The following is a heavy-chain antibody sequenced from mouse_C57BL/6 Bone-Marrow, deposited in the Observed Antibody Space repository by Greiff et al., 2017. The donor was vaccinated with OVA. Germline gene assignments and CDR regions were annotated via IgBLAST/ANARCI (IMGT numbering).Heavy chain of an antibody. CDR2: ISSGGSYT. J-gene: IGHJ4*01. CDR1: GFTFSSYG. Sequence: EVKLMESGGDLVKPGGSLKLSCAASGFTFSSYGMSWVRQTPDKRLEWVATISSGGSYTYYPDSVKGRFTISRDNAKNTLYLQMSSLKSEDTAMYYCARHYYGSGYYAMDYWGQGTSVTVSS. CDR3: ARHYYGSGYYAMDY. D-gene: IGHD1-1*01. V-gene: IGHV5-6*01.